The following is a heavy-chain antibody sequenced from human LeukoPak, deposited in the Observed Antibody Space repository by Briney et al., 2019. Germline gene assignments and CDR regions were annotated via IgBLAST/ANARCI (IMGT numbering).Heavy chain of an antibody. CDR2: INRYNDNT. Sequence: APREGSFQASGFHFTNYGNRWGRPGPGQRVGGMGMINRYNDNTNYAQNLQGRVTMTTDTSTSTAYMELRSLRSDDTAVYYCARGRYPHTSSWYGDAFDIWGQGTMVTVSS. CDR1: GFHFTNYG. D-gene: IGHD6-13*01. J-gene: IGHJ3*02. CDR3: ARGRYPHTSSWYGDAFDI. V-gene: IGHV1-18*01.